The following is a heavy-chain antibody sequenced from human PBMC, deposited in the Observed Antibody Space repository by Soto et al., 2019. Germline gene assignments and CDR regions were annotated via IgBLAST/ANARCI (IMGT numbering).Heavy chain of an antibody. Sequence: EEQLVESGGDFVQPGGSLRLSCTSSGFALDTYDMNWVRLAPGKDLEWISHIATGGDRIYYADSVKGRFTIARDNARNSLYLQMNSLRDDETALYYCAGEHVLIFASYDAFNVWGKGTLVTVSS. CDR2: IATGGDRI. D-gene: IGHD3-3*01. J-gene: IGHJ3*01. V-gene: IGHV3-48*03. CDR1: GFALDTYD. CDR3: AGEHVLIFASYDAFNV.